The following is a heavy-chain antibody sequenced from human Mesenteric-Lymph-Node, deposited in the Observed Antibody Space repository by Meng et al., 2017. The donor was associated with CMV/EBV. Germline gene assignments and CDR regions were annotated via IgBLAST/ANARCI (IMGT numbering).Heavy chain of an antibody. J-gene: IGHJ6*02. Sequence: GSLRLSCAVYGGSFSGYYWSWIRQPPGKGLEWIGEINHSGSTNYNPSLKSRVTISVDTSKNQFSLKLSSVTAADTAVYYCAGHFGVAVWYYYYGMDVWGQGTTVTVSS. CDR2: INHSGST. CDR1: GGSFSGYY. D-gene: IGHD3-3*01. V-gene: IGHV4-34*01. CDR3: AGHFGVAVWYYYYGMDV.